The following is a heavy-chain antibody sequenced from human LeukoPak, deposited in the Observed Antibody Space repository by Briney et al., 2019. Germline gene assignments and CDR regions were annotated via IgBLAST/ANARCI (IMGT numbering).Heavy chain of an antibody. Sequence: SETLSLTCTVSGGSISSSSYYWGWIRQPPGKGLEWIGSIYYSGSTYYNPSLKSRVTISVDTSKNQFSLKLSSVTAADTAVYYCARDRWYYYGSGSYYNYFDYWGQGTLVTVSS. CDR2: IYYSGST. CDR1: GGSISSSSYY. D-gene: IGHD3-10*01. V-gene: IGHV4-39*07. CDR3: ARDRWYYYGSGSYYNYFDY. J-gene: IGHJ4*02.